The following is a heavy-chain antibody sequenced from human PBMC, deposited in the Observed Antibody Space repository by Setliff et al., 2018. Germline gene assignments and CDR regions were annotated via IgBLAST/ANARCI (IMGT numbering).Heavy chain of an antibody. V-gene: IGHV1-69*05. CDR2: VIPILGTT. D-gene: IGHD6-19*01. CDR3: ASALIRRVAVAGKSQFDY. Sequence: SVKVSCKASGGFSTHAISWVRQVPGQGLEWMGGVIPILGTTDYAQNFQGRVTITTDESTSSAYLEMSNLRPEDTAVYYCASALIRRVAVAGKSQFDYWGQGTLVTVSS. CDR1: GGFSTHA. J-gene: IGHJ4*01.